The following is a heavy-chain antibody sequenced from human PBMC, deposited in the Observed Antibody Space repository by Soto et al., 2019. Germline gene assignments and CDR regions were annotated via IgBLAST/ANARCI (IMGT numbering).Heavy chain of an antibody. D-gene: IGHD1-26*01. CDR2: IVVGSGKT. CDR3: ARDAAVGLFDY. Sequence: SVKVSCKASGFTFTTSAMQWVRQARGQRLEWIGWIVVGSGKTNYAQEFQERVTITRDMSTSTAYMELSSLRSEDTAVYYCARDAAVGLFDYWGQGTLVTVSS. J-gene: IGHJ4*02. V-gene: IGHV1-58*02. CDR1: GFTFTTSA.